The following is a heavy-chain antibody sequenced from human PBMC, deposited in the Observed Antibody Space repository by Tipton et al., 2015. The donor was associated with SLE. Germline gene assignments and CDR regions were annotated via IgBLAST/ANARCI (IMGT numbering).Heavy chain of an antibody. J-gene: IGHJ1*01. Sequence: TLSLTCTVSGGSVSSGSYYWSWIRQHPGKGLEWIGYLYYSGNTNYNPSLKSRVSISVDTSKNQFSLRLSSVTAADTAVYYCARGRYSSGWGSAEYFQHWGQGTLVTVSS. CDR1: GGSVSSGSYY. D-gene: IGHD6-19*01. V-gene: IGHV4-61*01. CDR3: ARGRYSSGWGSAEYFQH. CDR2: LYYSGNT.